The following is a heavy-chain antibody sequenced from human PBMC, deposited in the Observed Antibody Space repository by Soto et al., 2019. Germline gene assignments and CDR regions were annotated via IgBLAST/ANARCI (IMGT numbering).Heavy chain of an antibody. V-gene: IGHV4-59*01. Sequence: PSETLSLTCTVSGGSISSYYWIWIRQPPGKGLEWTGCVYYSGSTNYNPSLKSRVTISVDTSKNQFSLKLSSVTAADTAVYYCARDLSEEGFDPWGQGTLVTVSS. CDR1: GGSISSYY. CDR2: VYYSGST. CDR3: ARDLSEEGFDP. J-gene: IGHJ5*02.